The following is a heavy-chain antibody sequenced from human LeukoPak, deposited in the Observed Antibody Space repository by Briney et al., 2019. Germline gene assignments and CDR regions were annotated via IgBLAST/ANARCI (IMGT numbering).Heavy chain of an antibody. CDR3: ASPRDCSSTSCYAPLDAFDI. Sequence: ASVKVSCKASGGTFSSYAISWVRQAPGQGLEWMGGIIPIFGTANYAQKFQGRVTITADESTSTAYMELSSLRSEDTAVYYCASPRDCSSTSCYAPLDAFDIWGQGTMVTVSS. J-gene: IGHJ3*02. D-gene: IGHD2-2*01. CDR2: IIPIFGTA. V-gene: IGHV1-69*13. CDR1: GGTFSSYA.